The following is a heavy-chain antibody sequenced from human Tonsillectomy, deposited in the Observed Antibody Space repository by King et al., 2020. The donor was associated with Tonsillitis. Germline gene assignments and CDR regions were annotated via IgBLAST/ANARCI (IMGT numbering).Heavy chain of an antibody. CDR1: GGSISSTSFY. CDR2: ILYSGST. CDR3: ARHRLLNWFDR. V-gene: IGHV4-39*01. J-gene: IGHJ5*02. D-gene: IGHD2/OR15-2a*01. Sequence: QLQESGPGLVKPSETLSLTCTVSGGSISSTSFYWGWIRQPPGKGLEWIGSILYSGSTYYDPSLKSRVTISVDTSKNHFSLKLSSVTAADTAVYYCARHRLLNWFDRWGKGTLVTVSS.